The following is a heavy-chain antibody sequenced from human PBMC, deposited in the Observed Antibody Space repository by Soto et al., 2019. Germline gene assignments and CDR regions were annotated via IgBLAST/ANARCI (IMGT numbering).Heavy chain of an antibody. Sequence: QVQLQESGPGLVKPSQTLSLTCTVSGGSISSGDYYWSWIRQPPGKGLEWIGYIYYSGSTYYNPSRKSRATIAVDTSKNQFALKLSSVTPADTAVYYCARTLVLVAATLFDPWGQGTLVAVSS. V-gene: IGHV4-30-4*01. CDR2: IYYSGST. CDR1: GGSISSGDYY. D-gene: IGHD2-15*01. J-gene: IGHJ5*02. CDR3: ARTLVLVAATLFDP.